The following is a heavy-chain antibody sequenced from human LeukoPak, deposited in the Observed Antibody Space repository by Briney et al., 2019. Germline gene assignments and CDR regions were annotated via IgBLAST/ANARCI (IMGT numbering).Heavy chain of an antibody. Sequence: PGGSLRLSCAASGFTFSSYAMSWVRQAPGKGLEWFSTTSISGGSTSYAESVKGRFTISRDNSKNTLYLQMNSLRAEDTAVYYCAKTRGGVVYSIDYFDYWGQGTLVTVSS. D-gene: IGHD2-8*02. CDR3: AKTRGGVVYSIDYFDY. V-gene: IGHV3-23*01. J-gene: IGHJ4*02. CDR1: GFTFSSYA. CDR2: TSISGGST.